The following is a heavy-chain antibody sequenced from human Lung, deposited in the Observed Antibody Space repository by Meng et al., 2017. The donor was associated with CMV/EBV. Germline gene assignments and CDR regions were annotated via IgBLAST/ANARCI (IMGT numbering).Heavy chain of an antibody. CDR1: GFTFSSYG. Sequence: SYAASGFTFSSYGMHWVRQAPGKGLEWVAVIWYDGSNKYYADSVKGRFTISRDNSKNTLYLQMNSLRAEDTAVYYWAKDGGIVVVPAAIRAYGMDVWXQGTXVTVSS. CDR3: AKDGGIVVVPAAIRAYGMDV. J-gene: IGHJ6*02. V-gene: IGHV3-33*06. D-gene: IGHD2-2*02. CDR2: IWYDGSNK.